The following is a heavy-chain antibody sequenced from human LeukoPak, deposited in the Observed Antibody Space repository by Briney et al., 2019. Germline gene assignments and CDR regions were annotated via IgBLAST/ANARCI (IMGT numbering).Heavy chain of an antibody. CDR2: ITSSSTYI. J-gene: IGHJ4*02. CDR3: AKDRLPYAAVAGPPTYFDY. CDR1: GFTFSSYT. Sequence: PGGSLRLSCAASGFTFSSYTMNWVRQAPGKGLEWVSSITSSSTYIYYADSVKGRFTISRDNAQNSLYLQMSSLRAEDTAVYYCAKDRLPYAAVAGPPTYFDYWGQGTLVTVSS. D-gene: IGHD6-19*01. V-gene: IGHV3-21*01.